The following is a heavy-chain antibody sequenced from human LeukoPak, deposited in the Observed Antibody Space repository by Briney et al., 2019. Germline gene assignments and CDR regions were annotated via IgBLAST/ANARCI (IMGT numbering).Heavy chain of an antibody. V-gene: IGHV1-18*01. CDR3: ARGYYGSGSYGYGMDV. CDR1: GYTFTSYG. Sequence: GASVKVSCKASGYTFTSYGISWVRQAPGQGLEWMGWISAYNGNTNYAQKLQGRVTMTTDTSTSTAYMELRSLRSDDTAVYYCARGYYGSGSYGYGMDVWGQGTTVTVSS. D-gene: IGHD3-10*01. CDR2: ISAYNGNT. J-gene: IGHJ6*02.